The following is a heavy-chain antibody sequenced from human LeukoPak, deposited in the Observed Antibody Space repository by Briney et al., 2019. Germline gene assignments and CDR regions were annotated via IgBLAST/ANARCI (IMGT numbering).Heavy chain of an antibody. CDR2: ISGASDTI. V-gene: IGHV3-48*04. CDR1: GFTFSGYA. J-gene: IGHJ4*02. D-gene: IGHD5-12*01. CDR3: ARVGYSGYDPGFHFDY. Sequence: GGSLRLSCAASGFTFSGYAMNWVRQAPGKGLEWVSGISGASDTIHYADSVKGRFTISRDNAKNSLYLQMNSLRAEDTAVYYCARVGYSGYDPGFHFDYWGQGTLVTVSS.